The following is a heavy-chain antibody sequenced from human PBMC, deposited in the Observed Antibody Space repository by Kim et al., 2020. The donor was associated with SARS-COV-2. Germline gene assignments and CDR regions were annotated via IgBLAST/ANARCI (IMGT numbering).Heavy chain of an antibody. Sequence: ASVKVSCKASGYLFTAQPIHWVRQAPGQRLEWMGWISAAGGHTRYSQKFQGRVTFTSDRITTTAYMELSSLRSEDTAVYYCAREYRPNDSSEKDWYDPWGQGTLVTVSS. D-gene: IGHD3-22*01. CDR1: GYLFTAQP. CDR3: AREYRPNDSSEKDWYDP. V-gene: IGHV1-3*01. J-gene: IGHJ5*02. CDR2: ISAAGGHT.